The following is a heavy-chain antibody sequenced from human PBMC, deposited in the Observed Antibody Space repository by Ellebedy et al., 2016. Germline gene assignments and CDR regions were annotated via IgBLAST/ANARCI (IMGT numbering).Heavy chain of an antibody. Sequence: GGSLRLSXTASELNLANYFMSWVRQAPGKGLEWFSTISGDGDIIFSADSVKGRFTISRDNSKYTLYLQMDSLRAADTAVYYCYYGHYSGSWGQGTLVTVSS. CDR3: YYGHYSGS. J-gene: IGHJ4*02. V-gene: IGHV3-23*01. CDR2: ISGDGDII. D-gene: IGHD4-17*01. CDR1: ELNLANYF.